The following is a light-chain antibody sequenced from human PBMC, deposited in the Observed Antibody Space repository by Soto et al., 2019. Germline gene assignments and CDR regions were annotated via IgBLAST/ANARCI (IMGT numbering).Light chain of an antibody. CDR2: RAT. CDR3: QQFHYYRT. J-gene: IGKJ1*01. CDR1: QNITIW. V-gene: IGKV1-5*03. Sequence: DIQMTQSPSTLSASVGDRVTMSCRASQNITIWLAWYQQKPGKAPKLLIYRATSLHSGVPSRFRGSGSGTDFTLTIDNLQPDDFATYYCQQFHYYRTFCQGTKVDIK.